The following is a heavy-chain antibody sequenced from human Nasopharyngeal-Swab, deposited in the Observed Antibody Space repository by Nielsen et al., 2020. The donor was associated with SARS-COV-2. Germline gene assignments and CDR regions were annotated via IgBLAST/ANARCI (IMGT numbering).Heavy chain of an antibody. Sequence: GRSLRLSCAASGFTFSSYGMHWVRQAPGKGLERVAVISYDGSNKYYADSVKGRFTISRDNSKNTLYLQMNSLRAEDTAVYYCAKAGTAAGFDYWGQGTLVTVSS. CDR2: ISYDGSNK. V-gene: IGHV3-30*18. J-gene: IGHJ4*02. D-gene: IGHD6-13*01. CDR3: AKAGTAAGFDY. CDR1: GFTFSSYG.